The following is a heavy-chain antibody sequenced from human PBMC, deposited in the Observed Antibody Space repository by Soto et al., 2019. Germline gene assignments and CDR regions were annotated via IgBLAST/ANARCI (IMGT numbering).Heavy chain of an antibody. J-gene: IGHJ5*02. CDR1: GFTFTSYA. D-gene: IGHD3-22*01. Sequence: GGSLRLSCPASGFTFTSYAMSGVRQAPGKGLEWVSAISGSGGSTYYADSVKGRFTISRDNSKNTLYLQMNSLRAEDTAVYYCAKHRYYDAPGQFDPWGQGTLVTVSS. CDR3: AKHRYYDAPGQFDP. V-gene: IGHV3-23*01. CDR2: ISGSGGST.